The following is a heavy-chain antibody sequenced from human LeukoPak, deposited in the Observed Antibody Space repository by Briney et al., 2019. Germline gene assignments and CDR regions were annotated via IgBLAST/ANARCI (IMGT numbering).Heavy chain of an antibody. Sequence: PGGSLRLSCAASGFTFSTYAMSWVRQAPGKGLNWVSSISGSGDSTYYADSVKGRFTISRDNSKNTLYLQMNSLRAEDTAVYYCAKEKQWLVLISDAFDTWGQGTMVTVSS. V-gene: IGHV3-23*01. D-gene: IGHD6-19*01. J-gene: IGHJ3*02. CDR3: AKEKQWLVLISDAFDT. CDR2: ISGSGDST. CDR1: GFTFSTYA.